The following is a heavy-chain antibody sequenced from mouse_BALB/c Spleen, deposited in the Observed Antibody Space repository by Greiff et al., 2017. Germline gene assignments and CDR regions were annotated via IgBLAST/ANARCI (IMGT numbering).Heavy chain of an antibody. D-gene: IGHD2-3*01. Sequence: EVMLVESGGGLVQPGGSRKLSCAASGFTFSDYGMAWVRQAPGKGPEWVAFISNLAYSIYYADTVTGRFTITRENAKNTLYLGMSSLRSEDTAMYYCARDQGYDTHAMDYWGQGTSVTVSS. J-gene: IGHJ4*01. CDR1: GFTFSDYG. CDR2: ISNLAYSI. V-gene: IGHV5-15*02. CDR3: ARDQGYDTHAMDY.